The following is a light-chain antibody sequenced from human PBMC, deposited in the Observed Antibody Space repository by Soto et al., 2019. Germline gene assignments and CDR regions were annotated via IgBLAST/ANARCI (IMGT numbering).Light chain of an antibody. J-gene: IGKJ4*01. CDR3: LQHNSYPLT. Sequence: ILLPPSQSSFSASTGDRVTITCRASQGISSYLAWYQQKPGKAPKRLIYAASSLQSGVPSRFSGSGSGTEFTLTISSLQPEDFATYCCLQHNSYPLTFAGGTKVDI. CDR1: QGISSY. V-gene: IGKV1-8*01. CDR2: AAS.